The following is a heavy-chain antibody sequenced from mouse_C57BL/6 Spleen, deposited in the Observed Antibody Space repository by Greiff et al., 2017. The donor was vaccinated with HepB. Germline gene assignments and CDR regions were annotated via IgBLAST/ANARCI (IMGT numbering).Heavy chain of an antibody. V-gene: IGHV5-16*01. J-gene: IGHJ3*01. CDR1: GFTFSDYY. CDR2: INYDGSST. Sequence: EVQLVESEGGLVQPGSSMKLSCTASGFTFSDYYMAWVRQVPEKGLEWVANINYDGSSTYYLDSLKSRFIISRDNAKNILYLQMSSLKSEDTATYYCAREDSSGYGYWGQGTLVTVSA. D-gene: IGHD3-2*02. CDR3: AREDSSGYGY.